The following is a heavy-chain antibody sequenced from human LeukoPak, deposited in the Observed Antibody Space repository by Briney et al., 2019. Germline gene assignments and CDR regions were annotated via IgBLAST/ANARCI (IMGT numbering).Heavy chain of an antibody. D-gene: IGHD2-15*01. CDR1: GGTSSSYA. CDR3: ASRAGDEAVYCSGGSCDY. V-gene: IGHV1-69*01. Sequence: GSSVKVSCKASGGTSSSYAISWVRQAPGQGLEWMGGIIPIFGTANYAQKFQGRVTITADESTSTAYMELSSLRSEDTAVYYCASRAGDEAVYCSGGSCDYWGQGTLVTVSS. CDR2: IIPIFGTA. J-gene: IGHJ4*02.